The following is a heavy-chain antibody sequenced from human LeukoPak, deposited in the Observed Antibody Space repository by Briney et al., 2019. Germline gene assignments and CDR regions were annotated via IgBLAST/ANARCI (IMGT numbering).Heavy chain of an antibody. Sequence: SVKVSCKASGGTFSSYTISWVRQAPGQGLEWMGRIIPILGIANYAQKFQGRVTITADKSTSTAYMELSSLRSEDTAVYYCARDNYYDSSGYYGYLDYWGQGTLVTVSS. CDR3: ARDNYYDSSGYYGYLDY. CDR2: IIPILGIA. CDR1: GGTFSSYT. J-gene: IGHJ4*02. V-gene: IGHV1-69*04. D-gene: IGHD3-22*01.